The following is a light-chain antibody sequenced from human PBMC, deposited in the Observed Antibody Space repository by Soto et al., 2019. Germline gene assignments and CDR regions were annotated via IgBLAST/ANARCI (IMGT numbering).Light chain of an antibody. V-gene: IGLV1-44*01. CDR3: SAWDDSLNGWV. Sequence: QSVLTQAPSASGTPGQRVTISCSGSSSNIGSNTVTWYQQVPGTAPKLLIYSNDQRPSGVPDRFSGSKSGTSASLAIAGLQSEDEADYYRSAWDDSLNGWVFGGGTKLTVL. CDR2: SND. J-gene: IGLJ3*02. CDR1: SSNIGSNT.